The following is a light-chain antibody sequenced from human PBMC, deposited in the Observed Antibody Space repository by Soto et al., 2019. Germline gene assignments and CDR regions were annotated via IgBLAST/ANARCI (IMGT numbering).Light chain of an antibody. CDR1: SGHSNYA. J-gene: IGLJ3*02. V-gene: IGLV4-69*01. CDR2: VNSDGSH. Sequence: QPVLTQSPSASASLGASVKLTCTLSSGHSNYAIAWHQQQPEKGPRYLMRVNSDGSHKKGDGVPDRFSGSSSGAERYLTISSLQSEDEGDYYCQTWGTGIWVFGGGTKLTVL. CDR3: QTWGTGIWV.